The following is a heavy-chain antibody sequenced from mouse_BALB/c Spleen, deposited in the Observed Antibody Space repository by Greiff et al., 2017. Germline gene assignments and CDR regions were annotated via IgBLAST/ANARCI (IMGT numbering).Heavy chain of an antibody. Sequence: EVMLVESGGGLVKPGGSLKLSCAASGFTFSSYTMSWVRQTPEKRLEWVATISSGGSYTYYPDSVKGRFTISRDNAKNTLYLQMSSLKSEDTAMYYCTREGTWWYFDVWGAGTTVTVSS. V-gene: IGHV5-6-4*01. CDR1: GFTFSSYT. D-gene: IGHD3-3*01. CDR2: ISSGGSYT. J-gene: IGHJ1*01. CDR3: TREGTWWYFDV.